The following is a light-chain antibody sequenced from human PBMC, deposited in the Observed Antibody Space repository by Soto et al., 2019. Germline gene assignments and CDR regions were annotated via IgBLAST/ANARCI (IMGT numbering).Light chain of an antibody. CDR1: QSVSSS. J-gene: IGKJ2*01. Sequence: EIVLTQSPATLSLSPGERATLSCRASQSVSSSLAWYQQKPGQSPRLVIYDASNRATGIPARFSGSGSGTDFTLTISSLEPEDFAVYYCQQYDSSPPKYTFGQGTKLEI. V-gene: IGKV3-11*01. CDR2: DAS. CDR3: QQYDSSPPKYT.